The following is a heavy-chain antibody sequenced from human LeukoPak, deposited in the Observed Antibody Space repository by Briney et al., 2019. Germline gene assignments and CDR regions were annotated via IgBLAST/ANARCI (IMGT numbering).Heavy chain of an antibody. CDR3: ARDGSSGSYWYFDL. CDR2: IYTSGST. D-gene: IGHD6-19*01. Sequence: SETLSLTCTVSGGSISSYYWSWIRQPAGKGLEWIGRIYTSGSTNYNPSLKSRVTMSVDTSKNQFSLKLSSVTAADTAVYYCARDGSSGSYWYFDLWGRGTLVTVSS. V-gene: IGHV4-4*07. CDR1: GGSISSYY. J-gene: IGHJ2*01.